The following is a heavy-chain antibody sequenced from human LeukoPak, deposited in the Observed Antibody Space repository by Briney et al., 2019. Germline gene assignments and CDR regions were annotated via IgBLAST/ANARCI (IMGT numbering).Heavy chain of an antibody. V-gene: IGHV3-74*01. J-gene: IGHJ4*02. Sequence: GGSLRLSCAASGFTFSSYWMHWVRQAPGKGLVWVSRINKDGSSTSYADSVKGRFTTSRDNTKNTLFLQMNSLRAEDTAVYYCARDGAAAGTDYFDYWGQGTLVTVSS. CDR2: INKDGSST. CDR1: GFTFSSYW. CDR3: ARDGAAAGTDYFDY. D-gene: IGHD6-13*01.